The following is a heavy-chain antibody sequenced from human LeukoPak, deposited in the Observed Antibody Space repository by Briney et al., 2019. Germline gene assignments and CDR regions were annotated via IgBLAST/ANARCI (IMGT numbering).Heavy chain of an antibody. CDR1: GFTFSSYS. D-gene: IGHD1-26*01. CDR3: TTDLSGDSYYYYYMDV. CDR2: IKSKTDGGTT. J-gene: IGHJ6*03. Sequence: GGSLRLSCAASGFTFSSYSMNWVRQAPGKGLEWVGRIKSKTDGGTTDYAAPVKGRFTISRDDSKNTLYLQMNSLKTEDTAVYYCTTDLSGDSYYYYYMDVWGKGTTVTVSS. V-gene: IGHV3-15*01.